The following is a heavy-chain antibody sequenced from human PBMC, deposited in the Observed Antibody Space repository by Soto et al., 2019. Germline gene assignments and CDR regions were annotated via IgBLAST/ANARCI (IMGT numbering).Heavy chain of an antibody. CDR3: SKNGTTWFAS. Sequence: ASVKVTCKTSGYSFHNSGISWVRQAPGQGLEWMGWISVFNGYAHYAQKFQGRVIMTADTFTNTAYMELRGLRSDDTAMYYCSKNGTTWFASWG. D-gene: IGHD1-1*01. V-gene: IGHV1-18*01. CDR2: ISVFNGYA. J-gene: IGHJ5*01. CDR1: GYSFHNSG.